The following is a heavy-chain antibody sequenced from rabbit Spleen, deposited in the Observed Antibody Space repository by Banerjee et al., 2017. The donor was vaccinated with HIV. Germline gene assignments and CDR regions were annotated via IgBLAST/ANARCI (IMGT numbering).Heavy chain of an antibody. CDR3: ARGGYVTGYDGSYFTL. CDR1: GFSFSNSYY. CDR2: IYAGSSGST. V-gene: IGHV1S45*01. Sequence: QEQLVESGGGLVQPEGSLTLTCTASGFSFSNSYYMCWVRQAPGKGLEWIACIYAGSSGSTYYASWAKGRFTISKTSSTTVTLQMTSLTAADTATYFCARGGYVTGYDGSYFTLWGPGTLVTVS. D-gene: IGHD4-2*01. J-gene: IGHJ4*01.